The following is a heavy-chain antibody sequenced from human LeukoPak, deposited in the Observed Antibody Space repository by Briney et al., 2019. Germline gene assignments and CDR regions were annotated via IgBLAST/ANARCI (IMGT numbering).Heavy chain of an antibody. D-gene: IGHD3-22*01. V-gene: IGHV4-39*07. CDR1: GGSISSSSYY. CDR2: IYYSGST. J-gene: IGHJ4*02. Sequence: DPSETLSLTCTVSGGSISSSSYYWGWIRQPPGKGLEWIGSIYYSGSTYYNPSLKSRVTISVDKSKNQFSLKLSSVTAADTAVYYRARGDSSGYYYLDYWGQGTLVTVSS. CDR3: ARGDSSGYYYLDY.